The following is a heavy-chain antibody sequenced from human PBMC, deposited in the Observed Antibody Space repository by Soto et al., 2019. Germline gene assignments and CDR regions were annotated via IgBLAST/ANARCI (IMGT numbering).Heavy chain of an antibody. CDR1: GCSFTRYW. V-gene: IGHV5-51*01. CDR2: IYPGDSDT. D-gene: IGHD3-22*01. J-gene: IGHJ6*02. CDR3: ARQLYDSSGYHNYYYYYGMDV. Sequence: GESLRITCTGSGCSFTRYWISWVRQMPGKGLEWMGIIYPGDSDTRYSPSFQGQVTISADKSISTAYLQWSSLKASDTAMYYCARQLYDSSGYHNYYYYYGMDVWGQGTTVTVSS.